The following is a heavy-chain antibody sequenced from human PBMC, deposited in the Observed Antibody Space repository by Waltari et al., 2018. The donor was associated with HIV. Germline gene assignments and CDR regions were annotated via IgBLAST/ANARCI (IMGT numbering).Heavy chain of an antibody. V-gene: IGHV3-48*02. J-gene: IGHJ4*02. CDR1: GFTFSSYS. D-gene: IGHD2-15*01. CDR2: ISSRSSTK. Sequence: EVQLVESGGGLVQPGGSLRLSCVASGFTFSSYSMNWVRQAPTKGLEWVSDISSRSSTKYYADSVKGRFTISRDNAKNSLYRQMNSLRDDDTAVYYCVRDWAGGDYWGQGTLVTGSS. CDR3: VRDWAGGDY.